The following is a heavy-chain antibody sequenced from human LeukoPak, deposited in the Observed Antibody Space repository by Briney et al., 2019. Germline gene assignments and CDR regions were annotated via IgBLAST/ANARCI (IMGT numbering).Heavy chain of an antibody. CDR3: AKVETAAAATLRGFDY. V-gene: IGHV3-23*01. Sequence: PGGSLRLSCAASGFTFSSYAMSWVRLAPGKGLEWVSSIGGSGGSTYYADSVKGRFTISRDNSKNTLYLQMNSLRAEDTAVYYCAKVETAAAATLRGFDYWGQGTLVTVSS. CDR2: IGGSGGST. D-gene: IGHD6-13*01. J-gene: IGHJ4*02. CDR1: GFTFSSYA.